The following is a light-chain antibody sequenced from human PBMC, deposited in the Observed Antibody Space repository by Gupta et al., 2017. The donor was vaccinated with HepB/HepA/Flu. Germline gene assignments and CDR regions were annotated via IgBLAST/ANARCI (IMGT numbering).Light chain of an antibody. J-gene: IGLJ2*01. CDR2: LNSDGSH. Sequence: QLVLTQSPSTSPSLAASVKLPCTLRSGHSSYTIAWHQQQPEKGPRYLMKLNSDGSHSKGDGIPDRFSGSSSGAERYLTISSLQSEDEADYYCQTWGTGGVFGGGTKLTVL. V-gene: IGLV4-69*01. CDR3: QTWGTGGV. CDR1: SGHSSYT.